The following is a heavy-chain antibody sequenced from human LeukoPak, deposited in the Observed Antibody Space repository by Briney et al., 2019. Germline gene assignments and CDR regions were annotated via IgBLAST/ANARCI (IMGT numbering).Heavy chain of an antibody. CDR2: FEPEDGET. V-gene: IGHV1-24*01. J-gene: IGHJ4*02. Sequence: ASVKVSCKVSGYTLTELSMHWVRQAPGKGLEWMGGFEPEDGETLYAQKFQGRVTMTTDTSTDTAYMELSSLRSEDTAVYYCATDLQSSSWYYSDYWGQGTLVTVSS. D-gene: IGHD6-13*01. CDR1: GYTLTELS. CDR3: ATDLQSSSWYYSDY.